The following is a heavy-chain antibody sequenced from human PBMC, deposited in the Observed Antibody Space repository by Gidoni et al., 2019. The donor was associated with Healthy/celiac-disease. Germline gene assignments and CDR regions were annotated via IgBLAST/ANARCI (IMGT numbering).Heavy chain of an antibody. D-gene: IGHD4-17*01. J-gene: IGHJ6*02. CDR2: IWYDGSNK. Sequence: QVPLVESGGGVVLPGRALRLSCASSRFTLVRSATHWIRQAPGKGPEWVAGIWYDGSNKYYADSVKGRFTISRDNSKNTLYLQINSLRAEDTAVYYCARDQYVYNYGDYAYYYYYGRDVWGQGTTVTVSS. CDR3: ARDQYVYNYGDYAYYYYYGRDV. CDR1: RFTLVRSA. V-gene: IGHV3-33*01.